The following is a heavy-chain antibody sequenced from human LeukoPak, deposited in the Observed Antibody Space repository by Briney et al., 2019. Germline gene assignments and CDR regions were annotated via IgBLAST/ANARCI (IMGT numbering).Heavy chain of an antibody. CDR2: MYYSGST. CDR1: GGSISSSSHY. Sequence: PSETLSLTCTVSGGSISSSSHYWGWIRQPPGKGLEWIGSMYYSGSTYYNPSLKSRVTISVDTSKNQFSLKLSSVTAADTAVYYCARVVGATVGYYYYGMDVWGQGTTVTVSS. CDR3: ARVVGATVGYYYYGMDV. D-gene: IGHD1-26*01. V-gene: IGHV4-39*07. J-gene: IGHJ6*02.